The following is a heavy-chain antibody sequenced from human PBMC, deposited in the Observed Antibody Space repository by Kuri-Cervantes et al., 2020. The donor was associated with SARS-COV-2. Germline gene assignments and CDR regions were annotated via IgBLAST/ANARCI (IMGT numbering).Heavy chain of an antibody. CDR1: GFTFSNYG. V-gene: IGHV3-30*02. Sequence: GGSLRLSCAASGFTFSNYGMHWVRQAPGKGLEWVAFVRYDGGEKHYADSVKGRFTISRDNAKNTLYLQMNSLRAEDTAIYYCAKDIVAKPYFFDYWGQGTLVTVSS. D-gene: IGHD5-12*01. J-gene: IGHJ4*02. CDR2: VRYDGGEK. CDR3: AKDIVAKPYFFDY.